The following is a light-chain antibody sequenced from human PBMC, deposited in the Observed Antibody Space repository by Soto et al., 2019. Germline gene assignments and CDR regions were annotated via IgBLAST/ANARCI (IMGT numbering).Light chain of an antibody. V-gene: IGKV3-20*01. CDR3: QQYGSSLYT. CDR1: QSVTSSY. J-gene: IGKJ2*01. CDR2: GAS. Sequence: IVLTQSPGILSLSPGERATLSCRASQSVTSSYLAWYQQKPGQAPRLLIYGASSRATGVPDRFSGSGSGTDFSLTISRLEPEDFAVYYCQQYGSSLYTFGQGTKLEIK.